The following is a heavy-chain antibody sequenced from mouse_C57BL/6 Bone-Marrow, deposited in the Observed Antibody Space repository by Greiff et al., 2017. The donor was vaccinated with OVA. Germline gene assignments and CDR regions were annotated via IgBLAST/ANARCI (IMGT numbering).Heavy chain of an antibody. CDR1: GYTFTSYG. CDR3: ARYDDPYYLDY. J-gene: IGHJ2*01. CDR2: IYPRSGNT. D-gene: IGHD2-3*01. Sequence: QVQLKQSGAELARPGASVKLSCKASGYTFTSYGISWVKQRTGQGLEWIGEIYPRSGNTYYNEKFKGKATLTADKSSSTAYMELRSLTSEDSAVYFCARYDDPYYLDYWGQGTTLTVSS. V-gene: IGHV1-81*01.